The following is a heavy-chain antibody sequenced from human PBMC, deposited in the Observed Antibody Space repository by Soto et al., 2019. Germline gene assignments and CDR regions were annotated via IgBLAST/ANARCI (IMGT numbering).Heavy chain of an antibody. J-gene: IGHJ6*02. CDR3: AREPILTSHGGAEQYYYYYGMDV. CDR2: IWYDGSNK. Sequence: QAGGSLRLSCAASGFTFSSYGMHWVRQAPGKGLEWVAVIWYDGSNKYYADSVKGRFTISRDNSKNTLYLQMNSLRAEDTAVYYCAREPILTSHGGAEQYYYYYGMDVWGQGTTVTVSS. V-gene: IGHV3-33*01. CDR1: GFTFSSYG. D-gene: IGHD3-9*01.